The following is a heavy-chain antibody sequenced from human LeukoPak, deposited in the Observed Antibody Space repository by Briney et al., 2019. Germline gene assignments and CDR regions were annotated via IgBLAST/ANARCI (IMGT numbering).Heavy chain of an antibody. J-gene: IGHJ6*03. V-gene: IGHV3-7*01. Sequence: EAGGSLRLSCAASGFTFSSYWMSWVRQAPGKGLEWLANIKQDGRGKYYVDSVKGRFTISRDNAKNSLYLQMNSLRAEDTAVYYRARDSSSFYYYDMDVWGKGTTVTVSS. CDR3: ARDSSSFYYYDMDV. D-gene: IGHD6-6*01. CDR1: GFTFSSYW. CDR2: IKQDGRGK.